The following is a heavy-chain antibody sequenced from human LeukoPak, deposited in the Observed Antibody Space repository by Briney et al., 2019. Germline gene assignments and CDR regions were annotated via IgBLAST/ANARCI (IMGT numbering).Heavy chain of an antibody. D-gene: IGHD1-20*01. Sequence: GASVKVSCKASGYTFTSYGISWVRQAPGQGREWMGWISAYNGNTNYAQKLQGRVTITTDTSTSTAYMELRSLRSDDTAVYYCARGGFDSWKFPYYFDYWGQGTLVTVSS. CDR1: GYTFTSYG. CDR2: ISAYNGNT. V-gene: IGHV1-18*01. J-gene: IGHJ4*02. CDR3: ARGGFDSWKFPYYFDY.